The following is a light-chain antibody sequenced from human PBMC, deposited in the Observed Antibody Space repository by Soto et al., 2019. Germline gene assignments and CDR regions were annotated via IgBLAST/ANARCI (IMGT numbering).Light chain of an antibody. J-gene: IGKJ1*01. CDR2: WAS. Sequence: DIVMTQSPDSLAVSLGERATINCKCSQSILYSSNNKNYLAWYQQKQGQPPKLLIYWASTRESGVPDRFSGSGSGTGFTLTISSLQAEDFAVYYCQQYNNWPTFGQGTKVEIK. V-gene: IGKV4-1*01. CDR3: QQYNNWPT. CDR1: QSILYSSNNKNY.